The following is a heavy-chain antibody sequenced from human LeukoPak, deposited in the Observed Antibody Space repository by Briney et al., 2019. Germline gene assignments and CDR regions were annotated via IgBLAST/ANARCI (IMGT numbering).Heavy chain of an antibody. CDR2: ISSSSTSI. V-gene: IGHV3-11*01. Sequence: GGSLRLSCAASGFTFSDYQMTWIRQAPGKGLEWVSHISSSSTSIYYEDSVKGRFTISRDNAKKSLHLQMNSLRAEDTAVYYCARTWGSGSYYDYWGQGTLVTVSS. D-gene: IGHD3-10*01. J-gene: IGHJ4*02. CDR1: GFTFSDYQ. CDR3: ARTWGSGSYYDY.